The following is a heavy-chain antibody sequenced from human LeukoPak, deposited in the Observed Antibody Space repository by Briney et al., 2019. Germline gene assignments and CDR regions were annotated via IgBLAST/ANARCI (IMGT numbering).Heavy chain of an antibody. Sequence: SETLSLTCTVSGDSISSYYWSWIRQPPGKGLEWIGYIYSSGSTNYNPSLKSRVTLSLDTSKNQFSLNLTSVTAADTAVYYCARGLGYSSSWYPYNWFDPWGQGTLVTVSS. CDR1: GDSISSYY. CDR2: IYSSGST. J-gene: IGHJ5*02. CDR3: ARGLGYSSSWYPYNWFDP. D-gene: IGHD6-13*01. V-gene: IGHV4-59*12.